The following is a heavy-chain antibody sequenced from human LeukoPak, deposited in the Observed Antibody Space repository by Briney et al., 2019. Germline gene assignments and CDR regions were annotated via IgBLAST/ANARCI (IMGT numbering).Heavy chain of an antibody. V-gene: IGHV4-39*07. CDR2: IYYSGST. CDR3: ARRGGNPRSGVDY. J-gene: IGHJ4*02. Sequence: SETLSLTCTVSGGSISSSSYYWGWVRQPPGKGLEWIGSIYYSGSTYYNPSLKSRVTISVDTSKNQFSLKLSSVTAADTAVYYCARRGGNPRSGVDYWGQGTLVTVSS. CDR1: GGSISSSSYY. D-gene: IGHD4-23*01.